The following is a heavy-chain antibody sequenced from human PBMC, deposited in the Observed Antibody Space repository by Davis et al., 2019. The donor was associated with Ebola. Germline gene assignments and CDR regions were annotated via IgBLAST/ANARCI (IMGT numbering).Heavy chain of an antibody. Sequence: MPSETLSLTCTVSGGSISSYYWSWIRQPPGKGLEWIGYIYYSGSTNYNPSLKSRVTISVDTSKNQFSLKLSSVTAADTAVYYCARLITKIDYWGQGTLVTVSS. J-gene: IGHJ4*02. D-gene: IGHD3-22*01. CDR1: GGSISSYY. V-gene: IGHV4-59*08. CDR2: IYYSGST. CDR3: ARLITKIDY.